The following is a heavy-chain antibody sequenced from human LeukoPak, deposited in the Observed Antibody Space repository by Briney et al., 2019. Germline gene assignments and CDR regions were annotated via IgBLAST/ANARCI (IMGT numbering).Heavy chain of an antibody. J-gene: IGHJ3*02. CDR3: ARPDDYGGKPAAFDI. CDR1: GYTFITYW. D-gene: IGHD4-23*01. Sequence: GESLKISCKGSGYTFITYWIGWVRQVPGKGLEWMGIIYPGESDTRYSPSFRGQVTLSADTSINTAYLRCSSLKASDTAMYYCARPDDYGGKPAAFDIWGQGTMVTVSS. CDR2: IYPGESDT. V-gene: IGHV5-51*01.